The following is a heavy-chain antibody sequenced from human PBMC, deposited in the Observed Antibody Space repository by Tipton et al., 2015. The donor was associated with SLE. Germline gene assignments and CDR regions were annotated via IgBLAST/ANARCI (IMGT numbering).Heavy chain of an antibody. CDR2: INHSGST. V-gene: IGHV4-34*01. CDR1: GGSFSGYY. D-gene: IGHD4-17*01. J-gene: IGHJ4*02. CDR3: ARQGWSLRFDY. Sequence: GLVKPSETLSLTCAVYGGSFSGYYWSWIRQPPGKGLEWIGEINHSGSTNYNPSLKSRVTISVDTSKNQFSLKLSSVTAADTAVYYCARQGWSLRFDYWGQGTLVTVSP.